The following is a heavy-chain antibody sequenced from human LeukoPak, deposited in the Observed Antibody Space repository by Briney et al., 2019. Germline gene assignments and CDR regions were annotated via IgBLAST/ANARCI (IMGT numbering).Heavy chain of an antibody. V-gene: IGHV4-34*01. CDR2: INHSGST. CDR3: ARSDYGDYEGQYYFDY. J-gene: IGHJ4*02. Sequence: SETLSLTCAVSGGSFSDYYWSWIRQPPGQGLEWIWEINHSGSTNCNPSLDSRVTISVDTSKNQFSLKLSSVTAADTAVYYCARSDYGDYEGQYYFDYWGQGTLVTVSS. D-gene: IGHD4-17*01. CDR1: GGSFSDYY.